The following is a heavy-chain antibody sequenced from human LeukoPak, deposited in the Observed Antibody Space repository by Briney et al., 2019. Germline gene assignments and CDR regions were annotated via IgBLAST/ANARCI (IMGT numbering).Heavy chain of an antibody. CDR3: AKVGYDSSYRYDY. CDR2: ILYDGSDK. J-gene: IGHJ4*02. V-gene: IGHV3-30*18. D-gene: IGHD3-22*01. Sequence: GGSLRLSCSASGFTFSSYGMHWVRQAPGKGLEWVSVILYDGSDKYYEASVQGRLTILRENSTNTLYLQMKRMRAEDTAVYYCAKVGYDSSYRYDYWGQGTLVTVSS. CDR1: GFTFSSYG.